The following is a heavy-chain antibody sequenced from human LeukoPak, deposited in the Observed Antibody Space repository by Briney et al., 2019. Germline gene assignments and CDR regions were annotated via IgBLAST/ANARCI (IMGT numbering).Heavy chain of an antibody. Sequence: PGTSLRLSCAASGFTFSSYDMHWVRQALGKGLELVAVISYDGSNKYYADSVKGRVTISRDNSKNTLYLQMNSLRAEDTAVYYCARDGDDQTFDYWGQGTLVTVSS. CDR1: GFTFSSYD. D-gene: IGHD7-27*01. V-gene: IGHV3-30*03. CDR2: ISYDGSNK. J-gene: IGHJ4*02. CDR3: ARDGDDQTFDY.